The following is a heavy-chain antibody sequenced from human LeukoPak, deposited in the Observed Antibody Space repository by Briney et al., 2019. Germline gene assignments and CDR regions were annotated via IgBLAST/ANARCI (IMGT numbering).Heavy chain of an antibody. CDR1: GGSISSYY. J-gene: IGHJ4*02. Sequence: SETLSLTCTVSGGSISSYYWSWIRQPAGKGLEWIGRIYTSGSTNYNPSLKSRVTMSVDTSKNQFSLKLSSVTAADTAVYYCARAVDSSGYYPYYFDYWGQGTLVTVSS. D-gene: IGHD3-22*01. V-gene: IGHV4-4*07. CDR3: ARAVDSSGYYPYYFDY. CDR2: IYTSGST.